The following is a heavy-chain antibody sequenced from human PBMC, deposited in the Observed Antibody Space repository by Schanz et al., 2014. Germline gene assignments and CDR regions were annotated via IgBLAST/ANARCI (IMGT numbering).Heavy chain of an antibody. Sequence: QVQLLQFGGGVVQPGRSLRLSCAASGFTFSSYAMHWVRQAPGKGLEWVALISNDGSIKYYADSVEGRFTISRDYSKNTLYLQMSSLRAEDTAVYYCARDRGYCSGGSCLTFDYWGQGTLVTVSS. CDR1: GFTFSSYA. CDR2: ISNDGSIK. CDR3: ARDRGYCSGGSCLTFDY. J-gene: IGHJ4*02. D-gene: IGHD2-15*01. V-gene: IGHV3-30-3*01.